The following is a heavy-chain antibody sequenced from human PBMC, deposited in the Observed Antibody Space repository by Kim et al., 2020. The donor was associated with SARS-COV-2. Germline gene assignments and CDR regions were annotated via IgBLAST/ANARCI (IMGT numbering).Heavy chain of an antibody. CDR1: GGSFSGYY. V-gene: IGHV4-34*01. CDR2: INHSGST. CDR3: ARGEFQGSGGSCWMRLGFCYYGMDV. Sequence: SETLSLTCAVYGGSFSGYYWSWIRQPPGKGLEWIGEINHSGSTNYNPSLKSRVTISVDTSKNQFSLKLSSVTAADTAVYYCARGEFQGSGGSCWMRLGFCYYGMDVWGQGTTVTVSS. D-gene: IGHD2-15*01. J-gene: IGHJ6*02.